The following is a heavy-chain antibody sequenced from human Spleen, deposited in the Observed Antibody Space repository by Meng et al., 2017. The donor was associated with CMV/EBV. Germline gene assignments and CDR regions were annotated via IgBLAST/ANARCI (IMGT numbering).Heavy chain of an antibody. V-gene: IGHV3-23*01. CDR1: GFTFTSYA. D-gene: IGHD1-26*01. CDR3: AKAKMSPLVGATTPFDY. Sequence: GGSLRLSCAASGFTFTSYAMSWVRQAPGKGLEWVSVISGSGGSTYYAESVKGRFTISRDNSKNALYLELNSLRAEGTAVYYCAKAKMSPLVGATTPFDYWGQGTLVTVSS. J-gene: IGHJ4*02. CDR2: ISGSGGST.